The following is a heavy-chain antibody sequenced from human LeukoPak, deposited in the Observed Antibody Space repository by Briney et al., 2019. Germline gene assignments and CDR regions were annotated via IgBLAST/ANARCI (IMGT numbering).Heavy chain of an antibody. J-gene: IGHJ5*02. CDR3: ARQRYSSSPFDP. CDR1: GGSISSYY. D-gene: IGHD6-13*01. Sequence: SETLSLTCTVPGGSISSYYWSWIRQPPGKGLEWIGYIYYSGSTNYNPSLKSRVTISVDTSKNQFSLKLSSVTAADTAVYYCARQRYSSSPFDPWGQGTLVTVSS. CDR2: IYYSGST. V-gene: IGHV4-59*08.